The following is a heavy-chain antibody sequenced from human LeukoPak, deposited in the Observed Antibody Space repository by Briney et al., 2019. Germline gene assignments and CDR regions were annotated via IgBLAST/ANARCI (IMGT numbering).Heavy chain of an antibody. V-gene: IGHV4-30-2*01. D-gene: IGHD6-19*01. CDR2: IYHSGST. CDR3: AREHEGGAEVADKGAFDY. Sequence: PSETLSLTCAVSGGSISSGGYSWSWIPQPPGKGLEWIGYIYHSGSTYYNPSLKSRDTISVDRSNNQFSLKLSSVTAADTAVYYCAREHEGGAEVADKGAFDYWGQGTLVTVSS. CDR1: GGSISSGGYS. J-gene: IGHJ4*02.